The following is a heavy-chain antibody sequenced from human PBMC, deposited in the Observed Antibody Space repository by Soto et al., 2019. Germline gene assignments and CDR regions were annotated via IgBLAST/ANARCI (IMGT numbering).Heavy chain of an antibody. CDR2: IIPIFGTA. V-gene: IGHV1-69*13. CDR3: ARQQLELREDGYYYGMDV. J-gene: IGHJ6*02. D-gene: IGHD1-7*01. CDR1: GGTFSSYA. Sequence: SVKVSCKASGGTFSSYAISWVRQAPGQGLEWMGGIIPIFGTANYAQKFQGRVTITADESTSTAYMELSSLRSEDTAVYYCARQQLELREDGYYYGMDVRGQGTTVTVSS.